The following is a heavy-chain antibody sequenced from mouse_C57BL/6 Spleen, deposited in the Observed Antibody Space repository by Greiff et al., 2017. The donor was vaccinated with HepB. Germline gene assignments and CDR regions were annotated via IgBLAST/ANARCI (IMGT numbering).Heavy chain of an antibody. CDR2: IDPADRYT. Sequence: QVQLQQPGAELVMPAASVKLSCKASGYTFTSYCMHWVQQRPGQGLEWIGEIDPADRYTNYNQKFKGKSTLTEDKSTSTAYMQLSSLTSEDSAVYYCARTDGGYAVFYAMDYWGQGTSVTVSS. V-gene: IGHV1-69*01. D-gene: IGHD3-2*02. CDR3: ARTDGGYAVFYAMDY. CDR1: GYTFTSYC. J-gene: IGHJ4*01.